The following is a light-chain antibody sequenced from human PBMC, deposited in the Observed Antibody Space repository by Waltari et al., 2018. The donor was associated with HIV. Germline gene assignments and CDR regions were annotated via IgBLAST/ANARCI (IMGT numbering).Light chain of an antibody. V-gene: IGLV4-69*01. CDR2: RNSNDSH. CDR3: QTWGAGIQV. J-gene: IGLJ2*01. Sequence: QLVLTQSPSASASLGASVKLTCTLSSGHNTYALVWHQQHPYQGPRYLMKRNSNDSHSKGDGIPDRFSGSSSGAERYLTISSLQSEDEADYYCQTWGAGIQVFGGGTKLTVL. CDR1: SGHNTYA.